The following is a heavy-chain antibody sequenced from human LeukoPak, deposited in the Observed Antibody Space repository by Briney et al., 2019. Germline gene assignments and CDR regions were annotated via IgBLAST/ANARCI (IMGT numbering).Heavy chain of an antibody. V-gene: IGHV4-39*01. J-gene: IGHJ4*02. CDR2: VSYSGSP. CDR1: GRPIRGTSYY. D-gene: IGHD4-11*01. CDR3: ARPLTGYSITFVY. Sequence: PSETLSLTCIVSGRPIRGTSYYWGWIRQSTGKVLEWIGSVSYSGSPYYNPSLKSRVAISIDTSKNLFSLELTSVNATDTAVYHCARPLTGYSITFVYWRQGTMVTVSS.